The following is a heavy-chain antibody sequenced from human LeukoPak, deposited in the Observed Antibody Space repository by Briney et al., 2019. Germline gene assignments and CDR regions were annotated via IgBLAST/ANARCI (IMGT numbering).Heavy chain of an antibody. CDR3: ARGYSSGWYQDAFDI. Sequence: PSDTLSLTCTVSGGSISSGSYYWSWSRQPAGKGLEWIGCIYTSGSTNYNPSLKSRVTISVDTSKNQFSLKLSSVTAADTAVYYCARGYSSGWYQDAFDIWGQGTMVTVSS. D-gene: IGHD6-19*01. V-gene: IGHV4-61*02. CDR2: IYTSGST. CDR1: GGSISSGSYY. J-gene: IGHJ3*02.